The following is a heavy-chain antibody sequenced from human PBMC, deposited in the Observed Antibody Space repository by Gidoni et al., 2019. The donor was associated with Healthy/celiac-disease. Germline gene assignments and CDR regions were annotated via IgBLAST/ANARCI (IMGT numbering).Heavy chain of an antibody. D-gene: IGHD3-10*01. CDR2: ISYDGSNK. CDR3: ARALGLWFGDRIDY. Sequence: QVQLVESGGGVVQPGRSLRLSCAASGFTFSSYAMHWVRQAPGKGLEWVAVISYDGSNKYYADSVKGRFTISRDNSKNTLYLQMNSLRAEDTAVYYCARALGLWFGDRIDYWGQGTLVTVSS. V-gene: IGHV3-30-3*01. CDR1: GFTFSSYA. J-gene: IGHJ4*02.